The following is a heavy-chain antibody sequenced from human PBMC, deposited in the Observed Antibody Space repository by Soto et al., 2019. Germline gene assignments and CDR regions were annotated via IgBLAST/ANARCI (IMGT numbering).Heavy chain of an antibody. CDR1: GFTFSSYA. D-gene: IGHD3-10*01. J-gene: IGHJ4*02. CDR2: ISYDGSNK. V-gene: IGHV3-30-3*01. CDR3: ARDSWSLLTAY. Sequence: PGGSLRLSCAASGFTFSSYAMHWVRQAPGKGLEWVAVISYDGSNKYYADSVKGRFTISRDNSKNTLYLQMNSLRAEDTAVYYCARDSWSLLTAYWGQGTLVTVSS.